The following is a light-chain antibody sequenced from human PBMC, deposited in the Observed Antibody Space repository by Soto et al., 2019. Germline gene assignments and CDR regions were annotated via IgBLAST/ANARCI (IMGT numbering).Light chain of an antibody. J-gene: IGKJ1*01. CDR1: QSISSN. V-gene: IGKV3-15*01. CDR3: QQYYNWPRT. Sequence: EIEMTQSPATLSLSPGERATLSCRASQSISSNLAWYQQKPGQAPRLLTYGASTRATGIPARFSGSGSGTEFTLTISSLQPEDFAVYYCQQYYNWPRTFGQGTKVDIK. CDR2: GAS.